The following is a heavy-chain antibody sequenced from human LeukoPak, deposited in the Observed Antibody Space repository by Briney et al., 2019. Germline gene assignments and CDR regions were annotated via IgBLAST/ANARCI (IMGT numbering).Heavy chain of an antibody. CDR2: ISGSGNRT. J-gene: IGHJ6*02. Sequence: PGGSLRLSCAASGFTFTSYAMSWVRQAPGKGLEWVSSISGSGNRTYYADSVKGRFTISRDNSQTTLYLQMNSLRAEDTAIYYCSRGDSKYGMDVWGQGTTVTVSS. CDR3: SRGDSKYGMDV. V-gene: IGHV3-23*01. CDR1: GFTFTSYA. D-gene: IGHD4-17*01.